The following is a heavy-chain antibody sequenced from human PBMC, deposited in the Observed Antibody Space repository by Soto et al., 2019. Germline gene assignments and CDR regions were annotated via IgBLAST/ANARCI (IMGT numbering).Heavy chain of an antibody. V-gene: IGHV1-69*06. CDR3: AADIVVVPAAILNYYGMDV. Sequence: QVQLVQSGAEVKKPGSSVKVSCKASGGTFSSYAISWVRQAPGQGLEWMGGIIPIFGTANYAQKFQGRVTITADKSTSTAYMELSSLRSEDTVVYYCAADIVVVPAAILNYYGMDVWGQGTTVTVSS. CDR1: GGTFSSYA. D-gene: IGHD2-2*02. CDR2: IIPIFGTA. J-gene: IGHJ6*02.